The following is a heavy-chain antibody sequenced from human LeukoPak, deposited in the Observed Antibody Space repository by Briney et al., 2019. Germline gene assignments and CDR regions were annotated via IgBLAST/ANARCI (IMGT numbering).Heavy chain of an antibody. V-gene: IGHV4-59*08. CDR3: ARHYYDRSDCYSFDS. J-gene: IGHJ4*02. CDR2: IYSTGST. D-gene: IGHD2-21*01. CDR1: GGSISGYY. Sequence: SETLSLTYTVSGGSISGYYWSWIRQPPGKGLEWIGYIYSTGSTNYNPSLWSRVTISLDTSENQFSLKLSSVTAADTAVYYCARHYYDRSDCYSFDSWGQGTLVTVSS.